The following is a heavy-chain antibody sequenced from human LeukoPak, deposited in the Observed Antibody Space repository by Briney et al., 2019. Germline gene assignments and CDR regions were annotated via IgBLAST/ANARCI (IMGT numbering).Heavy chain of an antibody. J-gene: IGHJ4*02. CDR2: IKTDGSQI. V-gene: IGHV3-7*01. D-gene: IGHD3-22*01. CDR3: ARGLYYYDSSGGFDY. Sequence: QAGGSLRLSCVASGFTFSSYWMTWVRQAPGKGLEWVANIKTDGSQIYYVDSVKGRFTISRDNAKHSLYLQMNSLRAEDTAVYYCARGLYYYDSSGGFDYWGQGTLVTVSS. CDR1: GFTFSSYW.